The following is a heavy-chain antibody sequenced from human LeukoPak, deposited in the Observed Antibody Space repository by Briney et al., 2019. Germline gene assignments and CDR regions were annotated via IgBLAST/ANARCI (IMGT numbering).Heavy chain of an antibody. CDR2: IKQDGSEK. D-gene: IGHD4-17*01. CDR1: GFTFSSYW. CDR3: ARADYGDYSTFDY. Sequence: GGSLRLTCAASGFTFSSYWMNWVRQAPGKGLEWVANIKQDGSEKYYVDSVKGRFTISRDNAKNSLYLQMNSLRAEDTAVYYCARADYGDYSTFDYWGQGTLVTVSS. V-gene: IGHV3-7*04. J-gene: IGHJ4*02.